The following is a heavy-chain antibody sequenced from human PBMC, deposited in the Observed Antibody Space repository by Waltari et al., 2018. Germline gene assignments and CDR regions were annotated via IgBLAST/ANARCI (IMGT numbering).Heavy chain of an antibody. Sequence: QXQLQESGPGXVKPSETLSLTCTVSGGXISSSSSYYXGGIHQPPGKGLEWIGRIYYSGSTYYXPSRKSRVTISVXTSXNQXSXRXTAVTAAXXXVYHXARHGRPSCXXQNPIDYXGQGTLVTVXS. CDR2: IYYSGST. CDR1: GGXISSSSSYY. D-gene: IGHD2-21*01. J-gene: IGHJ4*02. CDR3: ARHGRPSCXXQNPIDY. V-gene: IGHV4-39*01.